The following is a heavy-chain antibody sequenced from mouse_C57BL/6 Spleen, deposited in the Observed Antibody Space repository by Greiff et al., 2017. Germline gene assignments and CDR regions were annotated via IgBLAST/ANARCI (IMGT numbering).Heavy chain of an antibody. CDR1: GYTFTSYW. CDR3: ARTGGNYPYWYFDV. D-gene: IGHD2-1*01. J-gene: IGHJ1*03. Sequence: QVQLQQPGAELVKPGASVKLSCKASGYTFTSYWMQWVKQRPGQGLEWIGEIDPSDSYTNYNQKFKGKATLTVDTSSSTAYMQLSSLTSEDSAVYYSARTGGNYPYWYFDVWGTGTTVTVSS. CDR2: IDPSDSYT. V-gene: IGHV1-50*01.